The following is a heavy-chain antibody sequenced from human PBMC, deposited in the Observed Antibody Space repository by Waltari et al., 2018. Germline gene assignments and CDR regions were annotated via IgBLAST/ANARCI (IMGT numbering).Heavy chain of an antibody. V-gene: IGHV4-34*01. CDR2: INHSGST. J-gene: IGHJ6*02. Sequence: QVQLQQWGAGLLKPSETLSFTCAVYGGSFSVYYGSWIRNPPGKGLEWFGEINHSGSTNYNPSLKSRVTISVDTSKNQFSLKLSSVTAADTAVYYCARGSSPPYCSGGSCYRRYYGMDVWGQGTTVTVSS. CDR1: GGSFSVYY. CDR3: ARGSSPPYCSGGSCYRRYYGMDV. D-gene: IGHD2-15*01.